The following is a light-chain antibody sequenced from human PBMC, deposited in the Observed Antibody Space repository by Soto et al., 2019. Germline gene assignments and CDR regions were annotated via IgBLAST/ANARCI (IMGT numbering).Light chain of an antibody. J-gene: IGKJ4*01. V-gene: IGKV1-5*03. CDR2: KAS. Sequence: DIQMTQSPSILSASVVDIVTITCRASQSISSWLAWYQQKPGKAPKLLIYKASGLESGVPSRFSGSGSGTDFTLTISSLQPDDFATYYCQQYNSYSPLNFGGGTKVDIK. CDR3: QQYNSYSPLN. CDR1: QSISSW.